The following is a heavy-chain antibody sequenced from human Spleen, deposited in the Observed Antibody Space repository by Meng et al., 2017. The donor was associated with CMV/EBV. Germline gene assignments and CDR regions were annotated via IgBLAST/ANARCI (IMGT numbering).Heavy chain of an antibody. CDR3: ARGGVGLVATFPN. V-gene: IGHV1-69*10. CDR2: IIPNLGST. CDR1: GGTFSSYA. J-gene: IGHJ4*02. Sequence: SVKVSCKASGGTFSSYAISWVRQAPGQGLEWMGGIIPNLGSTKYAQIFQGRVTLTRDTSISTAYMQLTSLTSDDTAVYYCARGGVGLVATFPNWGQGTLVTVSS. D-gene: IGHD5-12*01.